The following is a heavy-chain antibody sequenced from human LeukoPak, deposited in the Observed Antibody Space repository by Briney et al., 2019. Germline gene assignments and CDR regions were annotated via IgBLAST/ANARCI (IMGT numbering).Heavy chain of an antibody. V-gene: IGHV3-48*01. CDR3: AKEQRCAFDK. Sequence: GSLRLSCAAFGFNFIDYSLNWVRQAPGKGLEWISYIGISSGNTKYADSVKGRFTISRDKARNSLYLQMNSWGVEDTAVYFFAKEQRCAFDKWGHGTLVSVSS. CDR1: GFNFIDYS. J-gene: IGHJ4*01. CDR2: IGISSGNT.